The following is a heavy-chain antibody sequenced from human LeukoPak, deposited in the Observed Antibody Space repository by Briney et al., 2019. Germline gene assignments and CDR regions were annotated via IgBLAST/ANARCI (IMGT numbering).Heavy chain of an antibody. J-gene: IGHJ4*02. V-gene: IGHV4-59*01. Sequence: SETLSLTCTASGGSISSYYWSWIRQPPGKGLEWIGYIYYSGSTNYNPSLKSRVTISVDTSKNQFSLKLSSVTAADTAVYYCARFRGYSYGAYFDYWGQGTLVTVSS. CDR1: GGSISSYY. CDR2: IYYSGST. D-gene: IGHD5-18*01. CDR3: ARFRGYSYGAYFDY.